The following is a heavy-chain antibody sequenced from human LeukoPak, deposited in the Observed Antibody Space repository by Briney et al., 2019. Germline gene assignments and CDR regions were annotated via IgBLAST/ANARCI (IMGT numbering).Heavy chain of an antibody. Sequence: GGSLRLSCAASGFTFSNAWMSWVPQAPGKGLEWVGRIKSKTDGGTTDYAAPVKGRFTISRDDSKNTLYLQMNSLKTEDTAVYYCTTVSYYDSSGYYVAMYYYYYGMDVWGQGTTVTASS. D-gene: IGHD3-22*01. CDR3: TTVSYYDSSGYYVAMYYYYYGMDV. J-gene: IGHJ6*02. CDR2: IKSKTDGGTT. V-gene: IGHV3-15*01. CDR1: GFTFSNAW.